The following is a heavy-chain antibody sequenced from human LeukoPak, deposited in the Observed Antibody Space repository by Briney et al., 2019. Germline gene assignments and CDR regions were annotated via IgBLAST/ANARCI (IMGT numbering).Heavy chain of an antibody. CDR2: INPKTGGT. CDR1: AYSFTAYY. Sequence: ASVKVSCKTSAYSFTAYYIHWVRQAPGQGLEWMGWINPKTGGTNYAQNFQGRVTMTRDTSINTVYMDLSGLRSDDTAVYYCARGDIDFWGQGTLVTVSS. J-gene: IGHJ4*02. CDR3: ARGDIDF. V-gene: IGHV1-2*02. D-gene: IGHD2-15*01.